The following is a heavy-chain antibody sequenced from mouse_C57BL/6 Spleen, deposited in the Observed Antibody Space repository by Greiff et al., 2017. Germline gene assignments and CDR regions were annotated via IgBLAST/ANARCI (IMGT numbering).Heavy chain of an antibody. CDR2: INPSSGYT. Sequence: VQLQQSGAELAKPGASVKLSCKASGYTFTSYWMHWVKQRPGQGLEWIGYINPSSGYTKYNQKFKDKATLTADKSSSTAYMQLSSLTYEDSADYYCARYYYGNPYAMDYWGQGTSVTVSS. J-gene: IGHJ4*01. D-gene: IGHD2-1*01. V-gene: IGHV1-7*01. CDR1: GYTFTSYW. CDR3: ARYYYGNPYAMDY.